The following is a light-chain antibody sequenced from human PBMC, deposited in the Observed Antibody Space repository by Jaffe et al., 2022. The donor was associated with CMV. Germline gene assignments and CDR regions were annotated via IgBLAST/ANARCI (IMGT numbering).Light chain of an antibody. Sequence: EIVLTQSPGTLSLSPGERATLSCRASQSVSSSYLAWYQQKPGQAPRLLIYGASSRATGIPDRFSGSGSGTDFTLTISRLEPEDFAVYYCQQYGSSPHWELTFGGGTKVEIK. J-gene: IGKJ4*01. CDR2: GAS. CDR1: QSVSSSY. V-gene: IGKV3-20*01. CDR3: QQYGSSPHWELT.